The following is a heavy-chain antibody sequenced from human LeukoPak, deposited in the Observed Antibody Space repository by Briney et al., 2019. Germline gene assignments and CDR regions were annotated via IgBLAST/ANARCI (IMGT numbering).Heavy chain of an antibody. CDR2: ISVSAVST. Sequence: GGSLRLSCAASGFTFSRYAMSWVRQAPGKGGGWVSDISVSAVSTHSATSVKGLFTISRYTSKNTLYLQMNSLRAQDTAVYYCAKTARIAVQYNSFDYWGQGTLVTVSS. D-gene: IGHD6-19*01. V-gene: IGHV3-23*01. J-gene: IGHJ4*02. CDR1: GFTFSRYA. CDR3: AKTARIAVQYNSFDY.